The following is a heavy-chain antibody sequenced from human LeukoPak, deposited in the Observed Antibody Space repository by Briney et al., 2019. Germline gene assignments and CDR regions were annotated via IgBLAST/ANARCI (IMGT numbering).Heavy chain of an antibody. CDR3: ASLMRGWSGGVSGWFDP. D-gene: IGHD3-10*01. J-gene: IGHJ5*02. CDR1: GGSISSYY. CDR2: IYYSGST. Sequence: SETLSLTCTVSGGSISSYYWSWIRQPPGKGLEWIGYIYYSGSTNYNPSLKSRVTISVDTSKNPFSLKLSSVTAADTAVYYCASLMRGWSGGVSGWFDPWGQGTLVTVSS. V-gene: IGHV4-59*01.